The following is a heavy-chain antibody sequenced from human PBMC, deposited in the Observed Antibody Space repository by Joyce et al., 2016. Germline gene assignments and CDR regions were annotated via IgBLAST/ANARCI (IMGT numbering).Heavy chain of an antibody. D-gene: IGHD2-2*01. V-gene: IGHV4-4*02. Sequence: QVQLQESGPGLVKPSGTLSLTCAVSGDSISSGNWWNWVRQPPGKGLEWIGEIYHTGEANYTPSLKGRVSISVASSKNLVSLSLTSVTAADTAVYYCARDQGSSPGFWGQGTLVTVSS. CDR2: IYHTGEA. J-gene: IGHJ4*02. CDR3: ARDQGSSPGF. CDR1: GDSISSGNW.